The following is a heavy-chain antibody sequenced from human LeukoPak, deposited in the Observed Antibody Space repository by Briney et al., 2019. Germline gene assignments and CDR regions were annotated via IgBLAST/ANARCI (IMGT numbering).Heavy chain of an antibody. Sequence: SETLSLTCTVSGYSISSGYYWGWIRQPPGKGLEWIGSIYHSGSTYYNPSLKSRVTISVDTSKNQFSLKLSSVTAADTAVYYCARVSYGDYDFNFDYWGQGTLVTVSS. J-gene: IGHJ4*02. CDR1: GYSISSGYY. V-gene: IGHV4-38-2*02. D-gene: IGHD4-17*01. CDR3: ARVSYGDYDFNFDY. CDR2: IYHSGST.